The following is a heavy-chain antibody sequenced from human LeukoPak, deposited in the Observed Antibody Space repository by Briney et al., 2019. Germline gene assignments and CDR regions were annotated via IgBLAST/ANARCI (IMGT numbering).Heavy chain of an antibody. CDR1: GGSISSYY. CDR2: IYYSGNT. V-gene: IGHV4-59*12. J-gene: IGHJ4*02. Sequence: PSETLSLTCTVSGGSISSYYWSWIRQPPGKGLEWIGYIYYSGNTNYNPSLKSRVTISVDTSKNQFSLKLSSVTAADTAVYYCARAGDSSGYEYYFDYWGQGTLVTVSS. CDR3: ARAGDSSGYEYYFDY. D-gene: IGHD3-22*01.